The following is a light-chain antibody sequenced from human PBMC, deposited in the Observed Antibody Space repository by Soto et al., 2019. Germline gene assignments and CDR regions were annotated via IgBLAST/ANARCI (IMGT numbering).Light chain of an antibody. CDR1: QSISSW. J-gene: IGKJ4*01. CDR3: QQYKSYPLT. Sequence: DIQMTQSPSTLSASVGDRVTVTCRASQSISSWLAWYQQKPGKAPKLLVYKASSVESGVPSRFSGSGSGTEFTLTISSLQPDDFATYYCQQYKSYPLTFGGGTKVESK. V-gene: IGKV1-5*03. CDR2: KAS.